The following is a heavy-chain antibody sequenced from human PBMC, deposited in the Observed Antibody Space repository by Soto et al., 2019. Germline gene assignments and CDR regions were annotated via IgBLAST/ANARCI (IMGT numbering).Heavy chain of an antibody. CDR2: VYFTGTT. D-gene: IGHD3-10*01. V-gene: IGHV4-61*01. CDR3: AREFEGNYYGMDV. CDR1: GGSVSNGMYY. J-gene: IGHJ6*02. Sequence: SETLSLTCTVSGGSVSNGMYYWSWIRQPPGKGLEWIGNVYFTGTTIYNPSLKSRVTMSVDTYKDQFFLKLTSVTAADTAVYYCAREFEGNYYGMDVWGQGTTVTVSS.